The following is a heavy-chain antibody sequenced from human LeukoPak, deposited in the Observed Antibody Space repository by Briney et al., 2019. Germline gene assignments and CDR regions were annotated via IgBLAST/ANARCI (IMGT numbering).Heavy chain of an antibody. J-gene: IGHJ4*02. V-gene: IGHV4-59*01. Sequence: SETLSLTCTVSGGSISSYYWSWIRQPPGKGLEWIGYIYYSGSTNYNPSLKSRVTISVKTSKNQFSLKLSSVTAADTAIYYCAAMTTVTMYSYFFDSWGQGTLLTVSS. CDR2: IYYSGST. CDR3: AAMTTVTMYSYFFDS. D-gene: IGHD4-17*01. CDR1: GGSISSYY.